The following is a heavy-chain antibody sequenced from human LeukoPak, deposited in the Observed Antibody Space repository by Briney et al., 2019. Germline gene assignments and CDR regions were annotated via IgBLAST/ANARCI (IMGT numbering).Heavy chain of an antibody. D-gene: IGHD6-13*01. CDR2: IGTAGDT. CDR1: GFTFSSYD. J-gene: IGHJ4*02. V-gene: IGHV3-13*01. Sequence: GGSLRLSCAASGFTFSSYDVHWVRQATGKGLEWVSAIGTAGDTYYPGSVKGRFTISRENAKNSLYLQMNSLRAGDTAVYYCARAGYSSSWYDYWGQGTLVTVSS. CDR3: ARAGYSSSWYDY.